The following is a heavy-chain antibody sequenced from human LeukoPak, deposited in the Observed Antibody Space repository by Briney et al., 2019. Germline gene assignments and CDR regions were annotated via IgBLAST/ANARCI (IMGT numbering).Heavy chain of an antibody. J-gene: IGHJ6*02. CDR2: ISISSSYR. CDR3: ARDSGPLDKRLQLVGYQYNGLDV. V-gene: IGHV3-21*01. CDR1: GFIFSNYN. D-gene: IGHD5-24*01. Sequence: GGSLRLSCAVSGFIFSNYNMNWVRQAPGKGLEWVSFISISSSYRYYADSVKGRFTISRDNAKNSLYLLMHSLRVEDTAVYYCARDSGPLDKRLQLVGYQYNGLDVWGQGTTVTVSS.